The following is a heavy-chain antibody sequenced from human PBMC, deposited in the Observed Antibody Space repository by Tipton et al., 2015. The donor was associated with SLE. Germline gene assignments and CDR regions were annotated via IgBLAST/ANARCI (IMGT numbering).Heavy chain of an antibody. J-gene: IGHJ4*02. Sequence: TLSLTCTVSGGSISSYYWSWIRQPPGKGLEWIGEINHSGSTNYNPSLKSRVTISVDTSKNQFSLKLSSVTAADTAVYYCAREDGDKNYFDYWGQGTLVTVSS. CDR1: GGSISSYY. CDR2: INHSGST. D-gene: IGHD4-17*01. V-gene: IGHV4-34*01. CDR3: AREDGDKNYFDY.